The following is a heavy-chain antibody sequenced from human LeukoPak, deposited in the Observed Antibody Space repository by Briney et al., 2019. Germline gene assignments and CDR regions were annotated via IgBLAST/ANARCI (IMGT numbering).Heavy chain of an antibody. CDR2: IYYSGST. CDR3: ARNGGGGYLSSIYYYYGMDV. J-gene: IGHJ6*02. V-gene: IGHV4-61*08. D-gene: IGHD2-15*01. CDR1: GGSISSGGYY. Sequence: SETLSLTCTVSGGSISSGGYYWSWIRQPPGKGLEWIGYIYYSGSTNYNPSLKSRVTISVDTSKNQFSLKLSSVTAADTAVYYCARNGGGGYLSSIYYYYGMDVWGQGTTVTVSS.